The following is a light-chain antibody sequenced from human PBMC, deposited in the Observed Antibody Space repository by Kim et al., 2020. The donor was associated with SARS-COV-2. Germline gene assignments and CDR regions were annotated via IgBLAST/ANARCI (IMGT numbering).Light chain of an antibody. Sequence: SSELTQDPAVSVALGQTVRITCQGDSLRSYYASWYQQKPGQAPVLVIYGKNNRPSGIPDRFSGSSSGNTASLTITGAQAEDEADYYCNSRDSSGNHWVFGGGNKVTVL. CDR1: SLRSYY. CDR3: NSRDSSGNHWV. J-gene: IGLJ3*02. V-gene: IGLV3-19*01. CDR2: GKN.